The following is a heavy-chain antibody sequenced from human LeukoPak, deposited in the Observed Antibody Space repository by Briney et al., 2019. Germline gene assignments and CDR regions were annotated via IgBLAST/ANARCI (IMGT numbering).Heavy chain of an antibody. CDR2: ISDTGNT. V-gene: IGHV3-23*01. CDR3: ANIIAVAGARFDP. Sequence: GGSLRLSCAASGFTLSSYAMSWVRQAPGKGLEWVSAISDTGNTYHADSVKGRFTISRDNSKSTLYVQMNSLRAEDTAIYYCANIIAVAGARFDPWGQGTPVTVSS. J-gene: IGHJ5*02. D-gene: IGHD6-19*01. CDR1: GFTLSSYA.